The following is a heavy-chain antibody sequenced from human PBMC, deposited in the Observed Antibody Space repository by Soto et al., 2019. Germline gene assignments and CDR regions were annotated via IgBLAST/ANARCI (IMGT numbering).Heavy chain of an antibody. J-gene: IGHJ3*02. V-gene: IGHV3-23*01. CDR1: GFTFSSYA. D-gene: IGHD3-3*01. Sequence: HPGGSLSLSCAASGFTFSSYAMSWVRQAPGKGLEWVSAISGSGGSTYYADSVRGRFTISRDNSKNTLYLQMNSLRAEDTAVYYCADNYDFWSGYYWDDAFDIWGQGTMVTVSS. CDR3: ADNYDFWSGYYWDDAFDI. CDR2: ISGSGGST.